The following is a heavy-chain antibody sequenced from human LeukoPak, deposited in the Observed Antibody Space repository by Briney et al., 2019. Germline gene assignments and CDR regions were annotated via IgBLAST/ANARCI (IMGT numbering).Heavy chain of an antibody. D-gene: IGHD4-17*01. CDR1: GGSFSGYY. J-gene: IGHJ4*02. Sequence: SETLSLTCAVHGGSFSGYYWSWIRQPPGQGLEWIGSIYNSGIMYYDPSLKSRVTISVDTSKNQFSLNLISVTAADTAVYYCARHVGRAGDEPYFDYWGQGALVTVSS. CDR2: IYNSGIM. V-gene: IGHV4-34*01. CDR3: ARHVGRAGDEPYFDY.